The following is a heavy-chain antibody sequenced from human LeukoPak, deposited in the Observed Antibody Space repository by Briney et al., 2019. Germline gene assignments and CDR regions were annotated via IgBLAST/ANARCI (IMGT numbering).Heavy chain of an antibody. CDR3: AKDLSYVYGGNSWVD. V-gene: IGHV3-23*01. CDR2: ISGSGGST. CDR1: GFTFSSYA. J-gene: IGHJ4*02. Sequence: PGGSLRLSCAASGFTFSSYAMSWVREAPGKGLEWVSAISGSGGSTYYADSVKGRFTISRDNSKNTLYLQMNSLRAEDTAVYYCAKDLSYVYGGNSWVDWGQGTLVTVSS. D-gene: IGHD4-23*01.